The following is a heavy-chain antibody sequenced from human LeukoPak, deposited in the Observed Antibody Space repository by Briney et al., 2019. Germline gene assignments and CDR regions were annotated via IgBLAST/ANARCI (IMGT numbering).Heavy chain of an antibody. V-gene: IGHV3-7*01. CDR2: IKEDGSEK. D-gene: IGHD2-15*01. Sequence: PGGSLRLSCAASGFTFSSYWMSWVRQAPGKGLERVANIKEDGSEKYYVDSVKGRFTISRDNAKNSVYLQMNSLRAEDTAVYYCAREGDYYCSGGSCYDYWGQGTLVTVYS. J-gene: IGHJ4*02. CDR1: GFTFSSYW. CDR3: AREGDYYCSGGSCYDY.